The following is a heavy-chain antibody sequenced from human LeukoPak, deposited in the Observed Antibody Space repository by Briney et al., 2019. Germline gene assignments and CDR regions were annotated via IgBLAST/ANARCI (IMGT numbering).Heavy chain of an antibody. CDR3: ARGEMITFGGVIVISTFDI. D-gene: IGHD3-16*02. CDR1: GYTFTGYY. V-gene: IGHV1-2*02. Sequence: ASVKVSCKTSGYTFTGYYIQWVRQAPGQGLEWMGYINPDSGVTNYAQEFQGRVTMTRDTSISTAYMELNRLRSDDTAVYYCARGEMITFGGVIVISTFDIWGQGTMVTVS. CDR2: INPDSGVT. J-gene: IGHJ3*02.